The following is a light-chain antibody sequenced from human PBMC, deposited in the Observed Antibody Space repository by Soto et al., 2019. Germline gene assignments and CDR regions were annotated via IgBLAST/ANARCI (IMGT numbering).Light chain of an antibody. V-gene: IGLV1-36*01. CDR2: FDD. J-gene: IGLJ2*01. CDR3: AAWDDSLNGLI. CDR1: SSNIENNA. Sequence: QSVLTQPPSVSAAPRQRVTISCSGSSSNIENNAVNWYQQFPGKPPKLVVYFDDLLPSGVSDRFSGSKSGTSASLAISGLQSEDEAEYYCAAWDDSLNGLIFGGGTKLTVL.